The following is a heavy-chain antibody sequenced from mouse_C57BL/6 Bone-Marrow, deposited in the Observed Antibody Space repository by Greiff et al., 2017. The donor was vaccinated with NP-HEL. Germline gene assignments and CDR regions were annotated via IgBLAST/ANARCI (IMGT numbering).Heavy chain of an antibody. V-gene: IGHV7-1*01. D-gene: IGHD1-1*01. CDR1: GFTFSDFY. J-gene: IGHJ3*01. Sequence: DVQLVESGGGLVQSGRSLRLSCATSGFTFSDFYMEWVRQAPGKGLEWIAASRNKANDYTTEYSASVKGRFIVSRDTSQSILYLQMNALRAEDTAIYYCARDAHYGSSPFAYWGQGTLVTVSA. CDR2: SRNKANDYTT. CDR3: ARDAHYGSSPFAY.